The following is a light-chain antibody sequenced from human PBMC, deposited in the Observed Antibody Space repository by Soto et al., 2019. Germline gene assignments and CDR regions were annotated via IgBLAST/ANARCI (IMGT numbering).Light chain of an antibody. J-gene: IGKJ1*01. V-gene: IGKV3-20*01. CDR3: QQHGSSPWT. CDR2: GAS. CDR1: QSVKSNF. Sequence: EIVLTQSPGTLSLSPGERATLSCRASQSVKSNFLAWYQQKPGQAPRLLIYGASSRATGIPDRFSGSGSGTDFTLTISRLEPEDFAVFYCQQHGSSPWTFGQGTKV.